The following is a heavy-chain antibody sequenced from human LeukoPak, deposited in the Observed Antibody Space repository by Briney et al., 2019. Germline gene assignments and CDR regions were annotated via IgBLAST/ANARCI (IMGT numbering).Heavy chain of an antibody. Sequence: PGGSLRLSCAASGFTFDDYGMSWVRQAPGKGLEWVSVIYSGGSTYYADSVKGRFTISRDNSRNTLYLQMNSLRAEDTAVYYCAGGEGGILATPEDYWGQGTLVTVPS. D-gene: IGHD1-14*01. CDR1: GFTFDDYG. CDR3: AGGEGGILATPEDY. V-gene: IGHV3-53*01. CDR2: IYSGGST. J-gene: IGHJ4*02.